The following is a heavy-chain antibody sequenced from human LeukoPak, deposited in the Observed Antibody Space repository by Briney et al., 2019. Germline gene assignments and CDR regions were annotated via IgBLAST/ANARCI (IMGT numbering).Heavy chain of an antibody. J-gene: IGHJ4*02. CDR2: ISEDGGDT. CDR3: AKDKTRGPGDY. V-gene: IGHV3-43*02. D-gene: IGHD1-14*01. CDR1: GFTFDDA. Sequence: GGSLRLSCAASGFTFDDAMHWVRQTPGKGLEGVSLISEDGGDTWYADSVKGRFTISRDNSKNSLYLQMNSLRAEDTAFYYCAKDKTRGPGDYWGQGTLVTVSS.